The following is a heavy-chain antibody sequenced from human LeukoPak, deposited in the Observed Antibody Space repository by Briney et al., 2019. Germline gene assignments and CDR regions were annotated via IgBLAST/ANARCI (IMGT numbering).Heavy chain of an antibody. CDR2: IYTSGST. CDR1: GGSISSGSYY. CDR3: AREGYCSSTSCYTTDAFDI. D-gene: IGHD2-2*02. J-gene: IGHJ3*02. Sequence: SETLSLTCTVSGGSISSGSYYWSWIRQPAGKGLEWIGRIYTSGSTNYNPSLKSRVTISVDTSKNQFSLKLSSVTAADTAVYYCAREGYCSSTSCYTTDAFDIWGQGTMVTVSS. V-gene: IGHV4-61*02.